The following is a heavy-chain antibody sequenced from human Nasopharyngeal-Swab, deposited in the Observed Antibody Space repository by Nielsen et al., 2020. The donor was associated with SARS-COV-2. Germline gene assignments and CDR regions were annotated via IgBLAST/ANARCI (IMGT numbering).Heavy chain of an antibody. CDR1: GYTFTSYA. CDR2: INTNTGNP. V-gene: IGHV7-4-1*02. CDR3: ARGNIAIQYYYYGMDV. D-gene: IGHD2/OR15-2a*01. Sequence: SVKVSCKASGYTFTSYAMSWVRQAPGQGLEWMGWINTNTGNPTYAQGFTGRFVFSLDTSVSTAYLQISSLKAEDTAVYYCARGNIAIQYYYYGMDVWGQGTTVTVSS. J-gene: IGHJ6*02.